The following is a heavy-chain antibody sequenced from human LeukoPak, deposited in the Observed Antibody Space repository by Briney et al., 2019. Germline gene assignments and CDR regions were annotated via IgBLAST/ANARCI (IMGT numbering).Heavy chain of an antibody. Sequence: SETLSLTCTVSGGSISSYYWSWIRQPPGKGLEWIGYIYYSGSTNYNPSLKSRVTISVDTSKNQFSLKLSSVTAADTAVYYCARLVDTAMGGYWGQGTLVTVSS. D-gene: IGHD5-18*01. V-gene: IGHV4-59*12. CDR2: IYYSGST. CDR3: ARLVDTAMGGY. J-gene: IGHJ4*02. CDR1: GGSISSYY.